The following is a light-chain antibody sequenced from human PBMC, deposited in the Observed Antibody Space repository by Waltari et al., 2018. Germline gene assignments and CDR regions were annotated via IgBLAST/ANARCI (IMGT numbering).Light chain of an antibody. CDR1: SSDVGGYNF. J-gene: IGLJ2*01. V-gene: IGLV2-14*01. CDR2: EVS. Sequence: QAALTQPASVSGSPGQSITISCTGSSSDVGGYNFVSWYQQHPGKAPKVMIYEVSNRPSGVSNRSSGSKSGNIASLTISGLQAEDEADYYCSSYTSDSTVVFGGGTKLTVL. CDR3: SSYTSDSTVV.